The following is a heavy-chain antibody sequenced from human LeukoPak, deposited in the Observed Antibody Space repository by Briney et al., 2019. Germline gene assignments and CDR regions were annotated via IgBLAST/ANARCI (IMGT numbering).Heavy chain of an antibody. Sequence: ASVRVSCKASGYTFTGYYMHWVRQAPGQGLEWMGWINPISGVTNFAQNFLGRVSMSRDTSSRTAYLDMYSLTFDDTAVFYCARGGYSGCDPFHYWGQGTVDTVSS. D-gene: IGHD5-12*01. V-gene: IGHV1-2*02. CDR2: INPISGVT. CDR3: ARGGYSGCDPFHY. J-gene: IGHJ4*02. CDR1: GYTFTGYY.